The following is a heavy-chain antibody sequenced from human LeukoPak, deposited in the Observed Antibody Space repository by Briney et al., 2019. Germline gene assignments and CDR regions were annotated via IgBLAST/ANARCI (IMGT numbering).Heavy chain of an antibody. CDR2: ISSNGGST. V-gene: IGHV3-64*01. Sequence: PGGSLRLSCAASGFTFSSYSMNWVRQAPGKGLEYVSAISSNGGSTYYANSVKGRFTISRDNPKNTLYLQMGSLRAEDMAVYYCARDYCSGGSCYSFDGWGQGTLVTVSS. J-gene: IGHJ4*02. CDR1: GFTFSSYS. CDR3: ARDYCSGGSCYSFDG. D-gene: IGHD2-15*01.